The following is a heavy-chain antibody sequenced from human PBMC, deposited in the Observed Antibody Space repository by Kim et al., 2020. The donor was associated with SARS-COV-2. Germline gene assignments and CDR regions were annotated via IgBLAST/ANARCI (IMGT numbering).Heavy chain of an antibody. CDR3: ARGGMLAPGTLVV. Sequence: GGSLRLSCAASGFTFSSYRMNWVRQAPGKGLEWVSDISSTSSSIYYADSVKGRFIISRDNAKNSLFLQMNSLRDEDTAVYYCARGGMLAPGTLVVWGQGTLVTVSP. V-gene: IGHV3-48*02. J-gene: IGHJ4*02. CDR1: GFTFSSYR. CDR2: ISSTSSSI. D-gene: IGHD1-7*01.